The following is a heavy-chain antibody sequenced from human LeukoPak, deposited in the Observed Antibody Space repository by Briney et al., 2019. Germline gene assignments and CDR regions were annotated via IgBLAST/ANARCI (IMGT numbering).Heavy chain of an antibody. D-gene: IGHD6-19*01. Sequence: GESLKISCKASGYTFTSYGISWVRQAPGQGLEWMGWISAYNGNTNYAQKLQGRVTMTTDTSTSTAYMELRSLRSDDTAVYYCARLLFAVAGKAPLGYWGQGTLVTVSS. V-gene: IGHV1-18*01. CDR3: ARLLFAVAGKAPLGY. CDR1: GYTFTSYG. J-gene: IGHJ4*02. CDR2: ISAYNGNT.